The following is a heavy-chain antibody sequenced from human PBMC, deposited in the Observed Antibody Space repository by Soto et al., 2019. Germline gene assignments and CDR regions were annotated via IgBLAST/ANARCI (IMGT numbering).Heavy chain of an antibody. D-gene: IGHD3-9*01. CDR1: GFSLSTSGMC. Sequence: SGPTLVNPTQTLTLTCTFSGFSLSTSGMCVSWIRQPPGKALEWLALIDLDDDKYYSTSLKTRLTISKDTSKNQVVLTMTNMDPVDTATYYCAWIRGYYDILTGYPRYDAFDIWGQGTMVTVSS. V-gene: IGHV2-70*01. J-gene: IGHJ3*02. CDR3: AWIRGYYDILTGYPRYDAFDI. CDR2: IDLDDDK.